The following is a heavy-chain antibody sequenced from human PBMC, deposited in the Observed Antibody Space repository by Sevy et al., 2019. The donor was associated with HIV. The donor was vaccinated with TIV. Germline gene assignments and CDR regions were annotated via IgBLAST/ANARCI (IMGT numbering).Heavy chain of an antibody. CDR1: GGSINSFF. V-gene: IGHV4-59*01. J-gene: IGHJ4*02. CDR3: ARGGGIYYDSRGFHPQYYFDS. D-gene: IGHD3-22*01. CDR2: IYDSGNS. Sequence: SETLSLTCAVSGGSINSFFWSWIRRSPGKGLEWIGYIYDSGNSEYNPSLRSRVTISVDTSKKQFSLKLSSVTAADTAVYYCARGGGIYYDSRGFHPQYYFDSWGQGTLVTVSS.